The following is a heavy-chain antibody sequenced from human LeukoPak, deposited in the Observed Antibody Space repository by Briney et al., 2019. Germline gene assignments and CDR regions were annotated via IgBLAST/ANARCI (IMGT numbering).Heavy chain of an antibody. V-gene: IGHV3-7*01. CDR3: AREGQITTGYYYYMDV. CDR2: IKQDGSEK. CDR1: GFTFSNYR. Sequence: GGSLRLSCATSGFTFSNYRMSWVRQAPGKGLEWVANIKQDGSEKYYVDSVKGRFTISRENAKNSLYLQMNSLRVDDMAVYYCAREGQITTGYYYYMDVWGKGSTVTVSS. D-gene: IGHD3-16*01. J-gene: IGHJ6*03.